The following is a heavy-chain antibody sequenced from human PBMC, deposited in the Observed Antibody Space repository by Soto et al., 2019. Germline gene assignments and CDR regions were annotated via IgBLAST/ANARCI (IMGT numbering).Heavy chain of an antibody. J-gene: IGHJ2*01. CDR2: INAGNGNT. D-gene: IGHD6-6*01. Sequence: QVQLVQSGAEVKKPGASVRVSCKASGYTFTSYAMHWVRQAPGQRLEWMGWINAGNGNTKYSQKFQGRVTITRDTSASTAYMELSSLRSEDTAVYYCARDRAARPDWYFDLWGRGTLVTVSS. V-gene: IGHV1-3*01. CDR3: ARDRAARPDWYFDL. CDR1: GYTFTSYA.